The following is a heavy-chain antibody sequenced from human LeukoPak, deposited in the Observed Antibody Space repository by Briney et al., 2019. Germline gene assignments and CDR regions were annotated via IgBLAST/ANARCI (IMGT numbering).Heavy chain of an antibody. CDR1: GFTFSSYS. CDR3: ARGAPLYSSGLDY. D-gene: IGHD6-19*01. V-gene: IGHV3-21*01. CDR2: ISSSSSYI. Sequence: PGGSLRLSCAASGFTFSSYSMNWVRQAPGKGLGWVSSISSSSSYIYYADSVKGRFTISRDNAKNSLYLQMNSLRAEDTAVYYCARGAPLYSSGLDYWGQGTLVTVSS. J-gene: IGHJ4*02.